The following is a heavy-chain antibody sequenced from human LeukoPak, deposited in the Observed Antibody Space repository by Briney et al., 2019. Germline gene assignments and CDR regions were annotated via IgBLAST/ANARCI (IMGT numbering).Heavy chain of an antibody. V-gene: IGHV4-4*09. Sequence: SETLSLTCTVSGGLISSYYWSWIRQPPGKGLEWIGYIYTSGSTNYNPSLKSRVTIAVDMSKNQFSLNLTSVTAADTAVYYCARCTSSRYANFDSWGQGTLVTVSS. CDR2: IYTSGST. CDR1: GGLISSYY. J-gene: IGHJ4*02. D-gene: IGHD2-2*01. CDR3: ARCTSSRYANFDS.